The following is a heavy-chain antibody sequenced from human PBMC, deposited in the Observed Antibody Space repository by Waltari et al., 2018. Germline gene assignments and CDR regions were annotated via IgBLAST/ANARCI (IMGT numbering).Heavy chain of an antibody. Sequence: QVQLQESGPGLVKPSETLSLTCTVSGGSISSHYWRWIRQPPGKGLEWIGYIYYSGSTNYNPSLKSRVTISVDTSKNQFSLKLSSVTAADTAVYYCARVGRTMVRGVGWYFDLWGRGTLVTVSS. D-gene: IGHD3-10*01. J-gene: IGHJ2*01. CDR2: IYYSGST. CDR1: GGSISSHY. V-gene: IGHV4-59*11. CDR3: ARVGRTMVRGVGWYFDL.